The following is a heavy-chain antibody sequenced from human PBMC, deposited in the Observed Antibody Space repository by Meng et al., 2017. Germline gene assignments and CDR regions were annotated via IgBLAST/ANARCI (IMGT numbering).Heavy chain of an antibody. J-gene: IGHJ4*02. CDR2: ISGSGGST. CDR3: AKFFSGRLSSDFFDY. V-gene: IGHV3-23*01. Sequence: GGSLRLSCVASGFTFSSYAMSWVRQAPGKGLEWVSAISGSGGSTYYADSVKGRFTISRDNSKNTLYLQMNSLRAEDTAVYYCAKFFSGRLSSDFFDYWGQGTLVTVSS. D-gene: IGHD2/OR15-2a*01. CDR1: GFTFSSYA.